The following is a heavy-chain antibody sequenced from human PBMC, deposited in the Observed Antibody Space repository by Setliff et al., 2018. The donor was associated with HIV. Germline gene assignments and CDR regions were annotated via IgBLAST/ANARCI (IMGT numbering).Heavy chain of an antibody. Sequence: SETLSLTCTVSGDSASNSRYYWAWIRQPPGKGLEYIGSIHYDERTYYNPSLKSRVTISVDTSKNQFSLKVSSVTAADTAVYYCSRILVAAAGTGFDPWGQGIPVTVSS. D-gene: IGHD6-13*01. CDR1: GDSASNSRYY. V-gene: IGHV4-39*07. CDR3: SRILVAAAGTGFDP. CDR2: IHYDERT. J-gene: IGHJ5*02.